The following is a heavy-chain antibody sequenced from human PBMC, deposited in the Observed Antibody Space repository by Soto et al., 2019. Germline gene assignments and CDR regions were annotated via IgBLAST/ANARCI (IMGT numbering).Heavy chain of an antibody. CDR3: AKLLITMVRGVPYYYDSSGYY. CDR2: ISGSGGST. V-gene: IGHV3-23*01. CDR1: GFTFSSYA. J-gene: IGHJ4*02. D-gene: IGHD3-22*01. Sequence: PGGSLRLSCAASGFTFSSYAMSWVRPAPGKGLEWVSAISGSGGSTYYADSVKGRFTISRDNSKNTPYLQMNSLRAEDTAVYYCAKLLITMVRGVPYYYDSSGYYWGQGTLVTVSS.